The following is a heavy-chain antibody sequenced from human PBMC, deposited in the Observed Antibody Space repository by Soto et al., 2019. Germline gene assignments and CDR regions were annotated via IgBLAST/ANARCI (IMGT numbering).Heavy chain of an antibody. CDR3: ARITYYYVSGRGGMDV. V-gene: IGHV1-3*01. CDR1: GYTFTSYA. D-gene: IGHD3-10*01. J-gene: IGHJ6*02. CDR2: INAGNGNT. Sequence: QVQLVQSGAEVKKPGASVKVSCKASGYTFTSYAMHWVRQAPGQRLEWMGWINAGNGNTKYSQKWQGRVTITGDTPASTAYMELSILRSEDTAVYYCARITYYYVSGRGGMDVWGQGTTVTVSS.